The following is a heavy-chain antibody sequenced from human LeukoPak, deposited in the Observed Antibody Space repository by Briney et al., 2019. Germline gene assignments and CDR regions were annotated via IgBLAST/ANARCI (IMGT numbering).Heavy chain of an antibody. CDR2: ISSSSNII. Sequence: GGTLRLSCAASGFTFSSYSMNWVRQAPGKGLEWVSYISSSSNIIYYADSVKGRFTISRDNAKNSLYLQMNSLRAEDMALYYCAKDYRATLVVGSAFDVWAKGQWSPSLQ. J-gene: IGHJ3*01. V-gene: IGHV3-48*01. D-gene: IGHD2-8*02. CDR1: GFTFSSYS. CDR3: AKDYRATLVVGSAFDV.